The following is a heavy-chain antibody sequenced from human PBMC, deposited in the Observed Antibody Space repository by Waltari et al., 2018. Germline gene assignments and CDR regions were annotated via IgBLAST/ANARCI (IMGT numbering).Heavy chain of an antibody. Sequence: EVQLVESGGGLVKPGGSLRLSCAASGFTFSNAWMSWVRQAPGKGLECVGRIKSKADGGKTDYAAPVEGRFTISRDDSKNTLYLQMNSLKTEDTAGYYCTSPGGGGGWSDYWGQGTLVTVSS. CDR1: GFTFSNAW. V-gene: IGHV3-15*01. CDR3: TSPGGGGGWSDY. D-gene: IGHD6-19*01. CDR2: IKSKADGGKT. J-gene: IGHJ4*02.